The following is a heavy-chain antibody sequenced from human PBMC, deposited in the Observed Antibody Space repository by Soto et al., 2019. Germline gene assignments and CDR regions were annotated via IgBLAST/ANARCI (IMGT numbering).Heavy chain of an antibody. CDR3: AKSLYDSGGYYYYFHY. Sequence: GGSLRLSCAASGFTFSTYAMAWFRQAPGKGLEWVSGVSASGLNTDYADPVKGRFYISRDNSKNTLYLQMNSLSAEDTAVYYCAKSLYDSGGYYYYFHYCGQGTLVTVS. J-gene: IGHJ4*02. CDR1: GFTFSTYA. D-gene: IGHD3-22*01. CDR2: VSASGLNT. V-gene: IGHV3-23*01.